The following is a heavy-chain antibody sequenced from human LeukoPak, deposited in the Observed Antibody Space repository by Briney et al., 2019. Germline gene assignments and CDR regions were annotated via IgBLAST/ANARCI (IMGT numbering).Heavy chain of an antibody. CDR1: GFTFSNAW. V-gene: IGHV3-15*01. CDR3: ARERPLDPRLGGAFDI. J-gene: IGHJ3*02. D-gene: IGHD2-15*01. Sequence: PGGSLRLSCAASGFTFSNAWMSWVRQAPGKGLEWVGRIKSKTDGGTTDYAAPVKGRFTISRDDSKNTLYLQMNSLRAEDTAVYYCARERPLDPRLGGAFDIWGQGTMVTVSS. CDR2: IKSKTDGGTT.